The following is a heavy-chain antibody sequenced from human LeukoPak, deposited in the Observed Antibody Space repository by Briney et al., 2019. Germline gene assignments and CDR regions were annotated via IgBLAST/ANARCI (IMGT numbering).Heavy chain of an antibody. V-gene: IGHV4-38-2*01. CDR3: ARTGGNSGWYYFDY. J-gene: IGHJ4*02. CDR2: IYHSGST. D-gene: IGHD6-19*01. CDR1: DYSISSGYY. Sequence: SERLSLTCAVSDYSISSGYYWGWIRQPPGKGREWIGTIYHSGSTYYNPSLKSRVTISVDTSKTQFTLNLSSVTAADTAVYYCARTGGNSGWYYFDYWGQGTLVTVSS.